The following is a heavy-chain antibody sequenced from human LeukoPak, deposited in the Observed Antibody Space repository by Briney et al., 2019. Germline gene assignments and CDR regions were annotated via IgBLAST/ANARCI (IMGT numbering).Heavy chain of an antibody. Sequence: ASVKVSCKASGGTFSSYAISWVRQAPGQGLEWMGGIIPIFGTANYAQKFQGRVTITADESTSTAYMELSSLRSEDTAVYYCASALHSSSSGVSWGQGTLVTVSS. V-gene: IGHV1-69*13. CDR1: GGTFSSYA. CDR3: ASALHSSSSGVS. D-gene: IGHD6-13*01. J-gene: IGHJ5*02. CDR2: IIPIFGTA.